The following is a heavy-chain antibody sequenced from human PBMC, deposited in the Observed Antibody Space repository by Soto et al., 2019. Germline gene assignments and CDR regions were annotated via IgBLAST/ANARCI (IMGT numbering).Heavy chain of an antibody. D-gene: IGHD3-3*01. Sequence: EVHLVDSGGGLVQPGGSLRLSCAASGFSVSSNYMSWVRQAPGKGLEWVSLIYTGGSIYYADSVEGRFTISRDNSKITLYLQMNGLRDEATAVYYCARLRGGDWSGYYYIDVWGNGTTVTVSS. CDR2: IYTGGSI. V-gene: IGHV3-53*04. CDR1: GFSVSSNY. J-gene: IGHJ6*03. CDR3: ARLRGGDWSGYYYIDV.